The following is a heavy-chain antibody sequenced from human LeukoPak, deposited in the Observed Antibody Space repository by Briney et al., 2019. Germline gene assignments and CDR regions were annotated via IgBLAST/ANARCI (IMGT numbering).Heavy chain of an antibody. CDR1: GGSISSYY. J-gene: IGHJ3*02. D-gene: IGHD3-22*01. CDR2: IYYSGST. V-gene: IGHV4-59*01. CDR3: ARDYYDSSGYYHQYAFDI. Sequence: SEALSLTCTVSGGSISSYYWSWIRQPPGKGLEWIGYIYYSGSTNYNPSLKSRVTISVDTSKNQFSLKLSSVTAADTAVYYCARDYYDSSGYYHQYAFDIWGQGTMVTVSS.